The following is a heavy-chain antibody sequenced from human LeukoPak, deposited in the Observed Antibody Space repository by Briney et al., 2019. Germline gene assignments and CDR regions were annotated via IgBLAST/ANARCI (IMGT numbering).Heavy chain of an antibody. CDR2: INSDGSST. V-gene: IGHV3-74*01. CDR3: ARDRSPVLRYFDWLLYQQDYYYGMDV. CDR1: GFTFSSYW. Sequence: PGGSLRLSCAASGFTFSSYWMHWVRHAPGKGLVWVSRINSDGSSTSYADSVKGRFTISRDNAKNTLYLQMNSLRAEDTAVYYCARDRSPVLRYFDWLLYQQDYYYGMDVWGQGTTVTVSS. J-gene: IGHJ6*02. D-gene: IGHD3-9*01.